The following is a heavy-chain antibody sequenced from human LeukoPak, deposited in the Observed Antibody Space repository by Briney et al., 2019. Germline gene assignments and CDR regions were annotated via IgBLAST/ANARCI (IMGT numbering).Heavy chain of an antibody. Sequence: SETLSLTCAVYGGSFSGYYWSWIRQPPGKGLEWIGEINHSGSTNYNPSLKSRVTISVDTSKNQFSLKLSSVTAADTTVYYCARGRYSSSWYGYYYYMDVWGKGTTVTVSS. D-gene: IGHD6-13*01. CDR2: INHSGST. CDR1: GGSFSGYY. V-gene: IGHV4-34*01. J-gene: IGHJ6*03. CDR3: ARGRYSSSWYGYYYYMDV.